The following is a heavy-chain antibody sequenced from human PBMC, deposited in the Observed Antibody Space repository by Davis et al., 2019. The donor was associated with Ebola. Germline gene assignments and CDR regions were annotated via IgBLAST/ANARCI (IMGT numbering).Heavy chain of an antibody. D-gene: IGHD3-10*01. CDR3: ARDLAIGELLYYYYGMDV. CDR1: GFTFSSYA. Sequence: PGGSLRLSCAASGFTFSSYAMHWVRQAPGKGLEWVAVISYDGSNKYYADSVKGRFTISRDNSKNTLYLQMNSLRAEDTAVYYCARDLAIGELLYYYYGMDVWGQGTTVTVSS. J-gene: IGHJ6*02. CDR2: ISYDGSNK. V-gene: IGHV3-30-3*01.